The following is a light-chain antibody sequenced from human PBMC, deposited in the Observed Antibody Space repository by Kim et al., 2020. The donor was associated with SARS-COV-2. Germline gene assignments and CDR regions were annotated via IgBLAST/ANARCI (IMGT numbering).Light chain of an antibody. Sequence: GQSVAISCTGSSSDVGAYYYVSWYQQHPGKAPKLMIHDVNERPSGVSNRFSGSKSGNTASLTISGLQAEDEADYYCSSYTNSDTLVFGGGTQLTVL. V-gene: IGLV2-14*03. CDR3: SSYTNSDTLV. J-gene: IGLJ3*02. CDR1: SSDVGAYYY. CDR2: DVN.